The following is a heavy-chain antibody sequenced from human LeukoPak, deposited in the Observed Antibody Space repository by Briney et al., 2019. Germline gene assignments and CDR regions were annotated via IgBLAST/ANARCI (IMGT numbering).Heavy chain of an antibody. CDR3: ARVRLESLYCSGGSCYRYYYYYGMDV. J-gene: IGHJ6*02. V-gene: IGHV1-2*02. D-gene: IGHD2-15*01. CDR1: GYTYTGYY. Sequence: ASVNVSCKASGYTYTGYYMHWVRQAAGQGLEWMGWINPNSDGTNYAQKFQGRVTMTMDTSISTAYMELSRLRSDDTAVYYCARVRLESLYCSGGSCYRYYYYYGMDVWGQGTTVTVSS. CDR2: INPNSDGT.